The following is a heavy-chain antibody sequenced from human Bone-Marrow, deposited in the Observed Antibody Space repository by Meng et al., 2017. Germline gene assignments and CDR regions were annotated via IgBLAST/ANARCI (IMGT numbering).Heavy chain of an antibody. Sequence: QVQLQESGPGLVKPSQTLSLNCTVSGCSISSGDYYWSWIRQPPGKGLEWIGYIYYSGSTYYNPSLKSRVTISVDTSKNQFSLKLSSVTAADTAVYYCARETISGIVVVPAAITSWGQGTLVTVSS. CDR3: ARETISGIVVVPAAITS. CDR1: GCSISSGDYY. D-gene: IGHD2-2*01. J-gene: IGHJ4*02. V-gene: IGHV4-30-4*01. CDR2: IYYSGST.